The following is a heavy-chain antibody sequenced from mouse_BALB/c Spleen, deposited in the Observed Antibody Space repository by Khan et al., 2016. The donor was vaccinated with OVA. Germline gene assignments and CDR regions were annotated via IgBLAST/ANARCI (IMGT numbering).Heavy chain of an antibody. CDR3: ATSYFYGYYFDY. CDR1: GFTFSSYG. J-gene: IGHJ2*01. V-gene: IGHV5-17*02. CDR2: ISGDSNTI. D-gene: IGHD1-1*01. Sequence: EVQLQESGGGLMQPGGSRKLSCAASGFTFSSYGMHWVRQAPEKGLEWIAYISGDSNTIYYADTVKGRFTISRDNSKNTLFLQMTSLMSEDTARYYCATSYFYGYYFDYWGPGTPLTVSS.